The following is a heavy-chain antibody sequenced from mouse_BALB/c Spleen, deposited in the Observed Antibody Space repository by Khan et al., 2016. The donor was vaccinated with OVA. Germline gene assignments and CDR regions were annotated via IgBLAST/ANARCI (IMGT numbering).Heavy chain of an antibody. CDR1: GYTFTEYI. V-gene: IGHV1-62-2*01. CDR3: ARHASYYYGSFKGAMDY. J-gene: IGHJ4*01. D-gene: IGHD1-1*01. CDR2: FYPGSGSI. Sequence: VQLQESGAGLVKPGASVKLSCKASGYTFTEYIIHWVKQRSGQGLEWIGWFYPGSGSIKYNEKFKDKATLTADKSSSTVYKELSRLTSEDSAVYFCARHASYYYGSFKGAMDYWGQGTSVTVSS.